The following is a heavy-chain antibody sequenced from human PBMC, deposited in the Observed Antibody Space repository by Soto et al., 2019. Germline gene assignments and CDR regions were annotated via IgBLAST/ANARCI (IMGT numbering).Heavy chain of an antibody. V-gene: IGHV4-59*01. D-gene: IGHD3-10*01. Sequence: QVQLQESGPGLVKPSETLSLTCTVSGDSISRYYWSWIRLSPGKGLEWIGYIYYSGETNYNPSVKSRGTISVDRTKNQFSLKLSSVTAADTAVYYCARDQGGEFLKGSGMDVWGQGTMVTVSS. CDR3: ARDQGGEFLKGSGMDV. CDR1: GDSISRYY. CDR2: IYYSGET. J-gene: IGHJ6*02.